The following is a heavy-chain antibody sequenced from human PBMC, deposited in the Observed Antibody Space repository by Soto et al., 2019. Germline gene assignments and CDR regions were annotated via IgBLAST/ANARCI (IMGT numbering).Heavy chain of an antibody. CDR3: ATSGSGWYLF. CDR2: MNPNNGNT. V-gene: IGHV1-8*01. CDR1: GYIFTSYD. Sequence: QVQLVQSGAEVKKPGASVKVSCKASGYIFTSYDINCVREASGQGLEWMGWMNPNNGNTGFAQKFQGRITMTRNTSISTAYIELSSLRSEDTAVYYCATSGSGWYLFWGQGTLVTVSS. J-gene: IGHJ4*02. D-gene: IGHD6-19*01.